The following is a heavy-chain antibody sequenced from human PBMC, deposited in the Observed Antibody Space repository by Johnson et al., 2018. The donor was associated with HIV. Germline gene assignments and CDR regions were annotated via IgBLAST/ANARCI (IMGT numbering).Heavy chain of an antibody. J-gene: IGHJ3*02. V-gene: IGHV3-66*01. CDR1: GFTVSSNY. D-gene: IGHD4-23*01. Sequence: VQLVESGGGLVQPGGSLRLSCAASGFTVSSNYMSWVRQAPGKGLEWVSVIYSGGSTYYADSVKGRFTISRDNSKNTLYLQINSLRAEDTAVYYCAREGSTVVTSAFDIWGQGTMVTVSS. CDR3: AREGSTVVTSAFDI. CDR2: IYSGGST.